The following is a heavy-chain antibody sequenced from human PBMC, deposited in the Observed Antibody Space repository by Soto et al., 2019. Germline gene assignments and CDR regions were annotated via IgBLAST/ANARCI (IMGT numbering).Heavy chain of an antibody. V-gene: IGHV4-59*01. J-gene: IGHJ6*02. CDR1: GGSISSYY. CDR2: IYYSGST. D-gene: IGHD5-18*01. Sequence: ETLSLTCTVSGGSISSYYWSWIRQPPGKGLEWIGYIYYSGSTNYNPSLKSRVTISVDTSKNQFSLKLSSVTAADTAVYYCARGVDTVNYYYYGMDVWGQGTTVTVSS. CDR3: ARGVDTVNYYYYGMDV.